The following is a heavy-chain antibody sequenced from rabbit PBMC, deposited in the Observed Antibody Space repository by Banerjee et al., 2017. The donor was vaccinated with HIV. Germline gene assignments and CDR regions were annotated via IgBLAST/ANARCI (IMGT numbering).Heavy chain of an antibody. Sequence: QEQLEESGGDLVRPEGSLTLTCTASGFSFSSSYWICWVRQAPGKGLEWIACIYDGSSTYYATWAKGRFTISKTSSTAVTLQMTSLTAADTATYFCARGDYNLNWASNLWGPGTLVTVS. CDR3: ARGDYNLNWASNL. D-gene: IGHD2-1*01. J-gene: IGHJ4*01. V-gene: IGHV1S45*01. CDR1: GFSFSSSYW. CDR2: IYDGSST.